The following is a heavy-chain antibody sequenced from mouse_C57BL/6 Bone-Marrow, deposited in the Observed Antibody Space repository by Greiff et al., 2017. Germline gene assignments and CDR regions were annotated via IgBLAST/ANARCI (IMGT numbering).Heavy chain of an antibody. CDR3: ARDPSYYGSSYGYFDV. CDR2: IYPGSGNT. Sequence: QVQLQQSGAELVRPGASVKLSCKASGYTFTDYYINWVKQRPGQGLEWIARIYPGSGNTYYNEKFKGKATLTAEKSSSTAYMQLSSLTSEDSAVYFCARDPSYYGSSYGYFDVWGTGTTVTVSS. CDR1: GYTFTDYY. V-gene: IGHV1-76*01. D-gene: IGHD1-1*01. J-gene: IGHJ1*03.